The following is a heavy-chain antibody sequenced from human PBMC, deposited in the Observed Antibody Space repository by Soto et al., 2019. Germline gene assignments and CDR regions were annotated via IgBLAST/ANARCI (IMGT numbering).Heavy chain of an antibody. CDR2: ISYDGSNK. CDR1: GFTFSSYA. J-gene: IGHJ4*02. D-gene: IGHD2-15*01. CDR3: ARDREYCSGGSCYFDH. V-gene: IGHV3-30-3*01. Sequence: QVQLVESGGGVVQPGRSLRLSCAASGFTFSSYAMHWVRQAPGKGQEWVAVISYDGSNKYYADSVKGRFTISRDNSKNTLYLQMNSLRAEDTAVYYCARDREYCSGGSCYFDHWGQGTLVTVSS.